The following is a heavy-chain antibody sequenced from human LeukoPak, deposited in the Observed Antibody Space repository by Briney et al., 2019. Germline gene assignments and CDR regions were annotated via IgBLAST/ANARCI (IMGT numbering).Heavy chain of an antibody. V-gene: IGHV3-48*03. Sequence: GGSLRLSCAASGFTFSSYEMNWVRQAPGKGLEWVSYISSSGSTICYADSVKGRFTISRDNAKDSLYLQMNSLRAEGTAVYYCATIAVAGTRFDYWGQGTLVTVSS. D-gene: IGHD6-19*01. CDR2: ISSSGSTI. CDR1: GFTFSSYE. CDR3: ATIAVAGTRFDY. J-gene: IGHJ4*02.